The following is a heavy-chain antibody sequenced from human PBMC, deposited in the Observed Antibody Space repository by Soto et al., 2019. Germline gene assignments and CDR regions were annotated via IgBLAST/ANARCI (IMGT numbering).Heavy chain of an antibody. CDR2: ISGGGTGA. CDR3: AVALWRHTH. J-gene: IGHJ1*01. Sequence: EVQLLESGGGLVQPGGSLRLSCTASGFTFSDHAMTWVRQAPGKGLEWLSGISGGGTGAYYADSVKGRFTVSRDNSNNTVFLKMDSLGVDATAVYYCAVALWRHTHWGQGTLVTVSS. CDR1: GFTFSDHA. D-gene: IGHD3-3*01. V-gene: IGHV3-23*01.